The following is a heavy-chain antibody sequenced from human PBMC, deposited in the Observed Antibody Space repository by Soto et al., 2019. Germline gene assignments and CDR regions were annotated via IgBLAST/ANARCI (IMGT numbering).Heavy chain of an antibody. CDR1: KYTFTNYA. D-gene: IGHD3-9*01. Sequence: ASVKVSCKASKYTFTNYAIHWVRQAPGQRLEWMGWINAGNGHTKYSQKFQGRVTITRDTSASTAYMELSSLRSEDTAVYYCARDLLDILTGYILYYFDYWGQGTLVTVSS. CDR2: INAGNGHT. V-gene: IGHV1-3*01. CDR3: ARDLLDILTGYILYYFDY. J-gene: IGHJ4*02.